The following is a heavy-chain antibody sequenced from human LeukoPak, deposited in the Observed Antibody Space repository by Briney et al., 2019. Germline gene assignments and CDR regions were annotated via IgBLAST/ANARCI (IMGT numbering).Heavy chain of an antibody. CDR2: ISDSSGST. CDR1: RFTFRYA. Sequence: GGSLGLSCAASRFTFRYAMSWVRQAPGKGLEWVSGISDSSGSTYYADSVKGRFTVSRDNSKNTLYLQMNSLRAEDTAVYYCAKDMFLGSWIVAGFDYWGQGTLVTVSS. V-gene: IGHV3-23*01. J-gene: IGHJ4*02. CDR3: AKDMFLGSWIVAGFDY. D-gene: IGHD5-12*01.